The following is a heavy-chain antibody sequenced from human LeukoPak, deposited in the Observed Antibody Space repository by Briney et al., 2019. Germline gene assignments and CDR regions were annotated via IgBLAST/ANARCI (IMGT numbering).Heavy chain of an antibody. CDR3: ARIWYSKNWFDP. CDR1: GYTFTSYY. D-gene: IGHD1-26*01. Sequence: ASVKVSCKASGYTFTSYYMHWVRQAPGQGLEWMGIIYPSGVSTSYAQKFQGRVTMTRDTSTSTVYMELSSLRSEDTAVYYCARIWYSKNWFDPWGQGTLVTVSS. CDR2: IYPSGVST. J-gene: IGHJ5*02. V-gene: IGHV1-46*01.